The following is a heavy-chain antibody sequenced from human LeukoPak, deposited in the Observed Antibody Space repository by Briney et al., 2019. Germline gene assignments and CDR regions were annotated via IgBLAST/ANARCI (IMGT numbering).Heavy chain of an antibody. Sequence: GGSLRLSCAASGFTFSRYWMSWVRQSPGKGLEWVANINQDGSKKYYVDSVKGRFTISRDNAKESLFLQMNSLRAEDTAVYYCAILAAKPGDDAFDIWGQGTMVTVSS. D-gene: IGHD6-13*01. CDR1: GFTFSRYW. CDR2: INQDGSKK. J-gene: IGHJ3*02. V-gene: IGHV3-7*01. CDR3: AILAAKPGDDAFDI.